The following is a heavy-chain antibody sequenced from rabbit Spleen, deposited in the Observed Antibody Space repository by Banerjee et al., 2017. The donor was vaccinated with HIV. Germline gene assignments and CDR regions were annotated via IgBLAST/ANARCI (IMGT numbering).Heavy chain of an antibody. V-gene: IGHV1S40*01. D-gene: IGHD8-1*01. Sequence: VESGGGLVQPGASLTLTCIASGVSFSGNSYMCWVRQAPGKGLEWIVCIDTGSSGFTYFASWAKGRFTISKTSSTTVTLQMTSLTAADTATYFCARDTGSSFSSYGMDLWGQGTLVTVS. CDR2: IDTGSSGFT. CDR1: GVSFSGNSY. J-gene: IGHJ6*01. CDR3: ARDTGSSFSSYGMDL.